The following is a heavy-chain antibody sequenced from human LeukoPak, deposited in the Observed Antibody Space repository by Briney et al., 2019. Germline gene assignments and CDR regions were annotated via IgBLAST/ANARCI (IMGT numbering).Heavy chain of an antibody. CDR3: ARQGGSGSYPDLDY. D-gene: IGHD1-26*01. V-gene: IGHV5-51*01. CDR1: GYGFTSYR. Sequence: GESLKISFKGSGYGFTSYRIGWGRQMPGRGVEWMGIIYPGDSDTRYSPSFQGQVTISADKSISTAYLQWSSLKASDTAMYYCARQGGSGSYPDLDYWGQGTLVTVSS. CDR2: IYPGDSDT. J-gene: IGHJ4*02.